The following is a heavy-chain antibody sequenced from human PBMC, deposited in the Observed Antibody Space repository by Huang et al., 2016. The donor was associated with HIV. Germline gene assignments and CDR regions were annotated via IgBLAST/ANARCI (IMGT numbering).Heavy chain of an antibody. CDR3: ARFGSYYYGSGSYLDAFDI. CDR1: GFTFSTYN. CDR2: ITSSSGSI. V-gene: IGHV3-48*01. J-gene: IGHJ3*02. D-gene: IGHD3-10*01. Sequence: EVQLMESGGGLVQPGGSLRLSCAASGFTFSTYNMNWVRQAPGKWREWFSYITSSSGSIYYADSVKGRCTIARDNAKNSLYLQMNSLRAEDTAVYYWARFGSYYYGSGSYLDAFDIWGQGTMVTVSS.